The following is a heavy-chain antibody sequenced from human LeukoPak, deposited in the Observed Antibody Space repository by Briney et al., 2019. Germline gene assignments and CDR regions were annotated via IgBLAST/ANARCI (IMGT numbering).Heavy chain of an antibody. CDR1: GFSFNNAW. Sequence: GGSLRLSCVVSGFSFNNAWMGWVRQAPGKGLDWVGHIKSKTDGGTTDYAAPVKGRFTISRDDSKNTVFLQLNSLRTEDTAVYYCSTGGGTNDFWGQGALVTVSS. CDR3: STGGGTNDF. D-gene: IGHD1-1*01. J-gene: IGHJ4*02. CDR2: IKSKTDGGTT. V-gene: IGHV3-15*01.